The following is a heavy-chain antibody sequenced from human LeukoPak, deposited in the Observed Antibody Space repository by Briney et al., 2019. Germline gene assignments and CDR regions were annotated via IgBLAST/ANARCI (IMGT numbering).Heavy chain of an antibody. J-gene: IGHJ6*03. D-gene: IGHD5-12*01. CDR2: IYYSGST. V-gene: IGHV4-39*07. CDR3: TRDQRSGYSGYDYYYYYYMDV. Sequence: GSLRLSCAASGFTFSSYWMSWVRQPPGKGLEWIGSIYYSGSTYYNPSLKSRVTISVDTSKNQFSLKLSSVTAADTAVYYCTRDQRSGYSGYDYYYYYYMDVWGKGTTVTVSS. CDR1: GFTFSSYW.